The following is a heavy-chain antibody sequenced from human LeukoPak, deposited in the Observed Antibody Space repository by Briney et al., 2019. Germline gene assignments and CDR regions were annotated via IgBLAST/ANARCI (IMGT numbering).Heavy chain of an antibody. J-gene: IGHJ5*02. V-gene: IGHV4-34*01. CDR1: GGSFSGYY. CDR3: ARVRNCSSTSCKGTNWFDP. CDR2: INHSGST. D-gene: IGHD2-2*01. Sequence: KSSETLSLTCAVYGGSFSGYYWSWIRQPPGKGLEWIGEINHSGSTNYNPSLKSRVTISVATSKNQFSLKLSSVTAADTPVYYCARVRNCSSTSCKGTNWFDPWGQGTLVTVSS.